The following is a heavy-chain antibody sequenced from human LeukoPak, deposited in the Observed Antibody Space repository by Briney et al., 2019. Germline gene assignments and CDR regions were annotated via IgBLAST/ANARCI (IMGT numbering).Heavy chain of an antibody. J-gene: IGHJ4*02. D-gene: IGHD6-19*01. CDR2: ISGSGGST. V-gene: IGHV3-23*01. Sequence: GGSLRLSCVASGFAFSSYAMSWVRQAPGKGLEWVSGISGSGGSTYYADSVKGRFTISRDNSKNTLFLQMNSLRAEDTAVYYCAKETYSSGWYPYFDYWGQGTLVTVSS. CDR1: GFAFSSYA. CDR3: AKETYSSGWYPYFDY.